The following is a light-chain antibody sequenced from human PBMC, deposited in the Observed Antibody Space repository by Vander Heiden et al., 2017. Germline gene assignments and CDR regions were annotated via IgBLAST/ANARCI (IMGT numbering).Light chain of an antibody. J-gene: IGKJ2*03. V-gene: IGKV1-39*01. Sequence: DIQMTQSPSSLSASVGDRVSITCRASQSISKYLNWYQQQPGKAPKLLVYAASTLQSGVPSRFSDSGSGTDFTLTISSLQPADFATYYCQQGYSAPPMYSFGPGTKLEIK. CDR1: QSISKY. CDR3: QQGYSAPPMYS. CDR2: AAS.